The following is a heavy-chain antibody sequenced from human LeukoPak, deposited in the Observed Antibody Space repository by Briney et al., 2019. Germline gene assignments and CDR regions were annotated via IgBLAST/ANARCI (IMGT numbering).Heavy chain of an antibody. CDR1: SGSFSGNY. J-gene: IGHJ4*02. D-gene: IGHD6-6*01. V-gene: IGHV4-34*01. CDR2: INHSGST. Sequence: KTSETLSLTCDVYSGSFSGNYWSWIRQPPGKGLEWIGEINHSGSTNYNPSLKSRVTLSVDTSKNQVSLKLTSVSAADTAVYYCALRNGHSSSSGDYWGQGTLVTVSS. CDR3: ALRNGHSSSSGDY.